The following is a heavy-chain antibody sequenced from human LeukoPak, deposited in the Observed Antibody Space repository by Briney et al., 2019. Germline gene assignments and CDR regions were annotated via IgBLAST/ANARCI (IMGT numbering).Heavy chain of an antibody. V-gene: IGHV3-30*02. Sequence: GSLRLSCAASGFTFSSYGMHWVRQAPGKGLEWVTFIRFDGSNKYYADSVKGRFTISRDNSKNTLYLRINNLRAEDTAVYYCAKPRYSGSYYFDYWGQGTLVTVSS. CDR2: IRFDGSNK. D-gene: IGHD1-26*01. CDR1: GFTFSSYG. CDR3: AKPRYSGSYYFDY. J-gene: IGHJ4*02.